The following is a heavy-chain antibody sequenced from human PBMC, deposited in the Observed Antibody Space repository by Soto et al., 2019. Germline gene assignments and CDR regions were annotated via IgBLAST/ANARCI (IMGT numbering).Heavy chain of an antibody. CDR2: IYRTGST. J-gene: IGHJ4*02. V-gene: IGHV4-4*02. CDR1: GGSFTSNNW. Sequence: SETLSLTCAVSGGSFTSNNWWTWVRQPPGQGLEWIGEIYRTGSTNYNPSLKSRVTISLDKSEHQFSLKVTSLTAADTAVYYCASRDPGTSVDYWGQGTLVTSPQ. D-gene: IGHD1-7*01. CDR3: ASRDPGTSVDY.